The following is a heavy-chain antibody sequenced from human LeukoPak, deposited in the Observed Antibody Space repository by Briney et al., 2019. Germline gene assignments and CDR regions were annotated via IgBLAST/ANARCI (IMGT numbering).Heavy chain of an antibody. J-gene: IGHJ4*02. CDR1: GYTFTGYH. CDR3: ARDKERSHTESIFDY. D-gene: IGHD1-26*01. V-gene: IGHV1-2*02. CDR2: INPNSGDT. Sequence: ASVKVSCKASGYTFTGYHMHWVRQAPGQGLDWMGWINPNSGDTRYSQKFQGRVTMTSDTSINTAYMEVSRLRSDDTAVYFCARDKERSHTESIFDYWGQGTLVTVSS.